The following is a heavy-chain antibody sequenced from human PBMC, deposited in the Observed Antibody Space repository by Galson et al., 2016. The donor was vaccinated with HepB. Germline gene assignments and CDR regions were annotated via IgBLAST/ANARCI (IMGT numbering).Heavy chain of an antibody. CDR1: GFTFRNYG. Sequence: SLRLSCAASGFTFRNYGMTWVRPAPGKGLEVVSSISRSGDSTDYADSVKGRSTISRDNPKNTLSLSMNSLTAADTAIYYCVQGSTAPAVWGKGTTVTVSS. CDR2: ISRSGDST. CDR3: VQGSTAPAV. D-gene: IGHD2-2*01. V-gene: IGHV3-23*01. J-gene: IGHJ6*04.